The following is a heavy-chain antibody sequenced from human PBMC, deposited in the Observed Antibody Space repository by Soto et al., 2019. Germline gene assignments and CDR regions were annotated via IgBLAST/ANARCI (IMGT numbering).Heavy chain of an antibody. D-gene: IGHD7-27*01. CDR2: IGTSASDT. Sequence: EVEILESGGGLVQPGGSLRLSCTVSGFTFSNYAFTWARQAPGKGLEWVSTIGTSASDTNYADSVKGRFTTFRDNSKNTLFLQMNSLRAEDTAVYYCTKRGANWGPLEDLGQGTLVTVSS. CDR1: GFTFSNYA. V-gene: IGHV3-23*01. CDR3: TKRGANWGPLED. J-gene: IGHJ4*02.